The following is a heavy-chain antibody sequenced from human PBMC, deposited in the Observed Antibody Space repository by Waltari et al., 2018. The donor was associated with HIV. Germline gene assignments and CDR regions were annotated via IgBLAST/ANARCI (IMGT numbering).Heavy chain of an antibody. CDR3: ARRMTTVTSEHGMDV. D-gene: IGHD4-4*01. J-gene: IGHJ6*02. CDR2: IYPGDSDT. Sequence: EVQLVQSGAEVRKPGESLKISCKGSGYRFTSYCIGWVRQMPGNGLAWMGIIYPGDSDTRYSPSFQGQVTISADKSISTAYLQWSSLKASDTAMYYCARRMTTVTSEHGMDVWGQGTTVTVSS. V-gene: IGHV5-51*01. CDR1: GYRFTSYC.